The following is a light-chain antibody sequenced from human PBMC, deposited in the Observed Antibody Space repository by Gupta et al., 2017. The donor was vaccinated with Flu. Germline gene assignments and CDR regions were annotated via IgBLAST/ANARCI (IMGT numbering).Light chain of an antibody. Sequence: SYELIQPPSVSVSPGQTASITCSGDKLEDKYACWYQQKPGQSPVLVIYQDDQRPSGIPERFSGSNSGNAATLTMSGTHTMDEADYYCQAWDRNTAVFGGGTKLTVL. CDR2: QDD. CDR3: QAWDRNTAV. J-gene: IGLJ3*02. V-gene: IGLV3-1*01. CDR1: KLEDKY.